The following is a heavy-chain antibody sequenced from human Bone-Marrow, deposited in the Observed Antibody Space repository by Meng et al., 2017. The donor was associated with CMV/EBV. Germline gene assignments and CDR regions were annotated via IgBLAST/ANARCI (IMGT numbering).Heavy chain of an antibody. CDR2: ISYDGSNK. CDR1: GFTFSDYY. V-gene: IGHV3-30*03. J-gene: IGHJ6*02. Sequence: GGSLRLSCAASGFTFSDYYISWIRQAPGKGLEWVAVISYDGSNKYYADSVKGRFTISRDNSKNTLYLQMNSLRAEDTAVYYCAREGKGLDVWGQGTTVTVSS. CDR3: AREGKGLDV.